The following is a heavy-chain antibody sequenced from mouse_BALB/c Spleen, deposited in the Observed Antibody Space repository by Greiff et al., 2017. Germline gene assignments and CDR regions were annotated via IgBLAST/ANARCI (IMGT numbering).Heavy chain of an antibody. CDR2: ISSGSSTI. CDR3: ARSGWVLRPYFDY. CDR1: GFTFSSFG. V-gene: IGHV5-17*02. Sequence: EVHLVESGGGLVQPGGSRKLSCAASGFTFSSFGMHWVRQAPEKGLEWVAYISSGSSTIYYADTVKGRFTISRDNPKNTLFLQMTSLRSEDTAMYYCARSGWVLRPYFDYWGQGTTLTVSS. D-gene: IGHD2-3*01. J-gene: IGHJ2*01.